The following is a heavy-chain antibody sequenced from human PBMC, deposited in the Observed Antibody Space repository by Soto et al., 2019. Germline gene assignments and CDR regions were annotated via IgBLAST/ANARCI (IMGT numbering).Heavy chain of an antibody. D-gene: IGHD6-19*01. Sequence: EVQLVESGGGLVQPGGSLRLSCAASGFTFSSYSMNWVRQAPGQGLEWVSYISSSSSTIYYADSVKGRFTISRDNAKNSLYLQMNSLRDEDTAVYYCARERAVGIAVALNGFEPWGQGTLVTVSS. CDR2: ISSSSSTI. V-gene: IGHV3-48*02. J-gene: IGHJ5*02. CDR3: ARERAVGIAVALNGFEP. CDR1: GFTFSSYS.